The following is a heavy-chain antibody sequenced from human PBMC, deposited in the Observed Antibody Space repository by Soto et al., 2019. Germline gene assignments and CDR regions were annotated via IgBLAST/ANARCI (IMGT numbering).Heavy chain of an antibody. CDR1: GFTVRDYY. Sequence: GGSLRLSCAASGFTVRDYYMNWVRQAPGKGLEWVSVIYSGGRTYYADSVKGRFTVSRDDSKNTLYLQMTSLRAEDTAVYYCARDLRCNNGRCYSGWFDAWGQGTLVTVSS. CDR2: IYSGGRT. D-gene: IGHD2-15*01. V-gene: IGHV3-66*01. CDR3: ARDLRCNNGRCYSGWFDA. J-gene: IGHJ5*02.